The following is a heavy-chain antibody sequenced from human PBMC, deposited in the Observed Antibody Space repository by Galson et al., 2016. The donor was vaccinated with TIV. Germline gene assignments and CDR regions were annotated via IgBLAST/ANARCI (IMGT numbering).Heavy chain of an antibody. CDR2: ISGSGATT. D-gene: IGHD3-10*01. Sequence: SLRLSCAASGFTFSSHAMTWVRQAPGKGLEWVSAISGSGATTHYAESVKGRFTISRDNSKNTLYVQMDSLRAEDTALYYCAKVPSSGFSYYYGWDVWGQGTTVTVS. CDR1: GFTFSSHA. J-gene: IGHJ6*02. CDR3: AKVPSSGFSYYYGWDV. V-gene: IGHV3-23*01.